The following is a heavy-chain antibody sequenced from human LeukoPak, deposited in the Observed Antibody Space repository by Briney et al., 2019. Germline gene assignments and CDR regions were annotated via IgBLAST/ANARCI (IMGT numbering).Heavy chain of an antibody. D-gene: IGHD6-13*01. CDR1: GGSISSYY. CDR3: ARDQGGSIAADDGDAFDI. V-gene: IGHV4-59*01. J-gene: IGHJ3*02. CDR2: IYYSGST. Sequence: SGTLSLTCTVSGGSISSYYWSWIRQPPGKGLEWIGYIYYSGSTNYNPSLKSRVTISVDTSKNQFSLKLSSVTAADTAVYYCARDQGGSIAADDGDAFDIWGQGTMVTVSS.